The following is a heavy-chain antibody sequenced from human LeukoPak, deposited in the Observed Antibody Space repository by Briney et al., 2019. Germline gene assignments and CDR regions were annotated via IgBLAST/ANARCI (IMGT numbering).Heavy chain of an antibody. J-gene: IGHJ4*02. D-gene: IGHD6-13*01. CDR1: GFTFSSYS. CDR3: AREYSSSWSKLGKGDY. Sequence: PGGSLRLSCAASGFTFSSYSMNWVRQAPGKGLEWVSYISSSSSTIYYADSVKGRFTISRDNAKNSLYLQMNSLRAEDTAVYYCAREYSSSWSKLGKGDYWGQGTLVTVSS. CDR2: ISSSSSTI. V-gene: IGHV3-48*01.